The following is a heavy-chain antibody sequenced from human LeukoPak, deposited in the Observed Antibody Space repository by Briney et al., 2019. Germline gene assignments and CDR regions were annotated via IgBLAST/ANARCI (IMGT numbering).Heavy chain of an antibody. Sequence: PGGSLRLSCAGSGFMFSTYAMSWVRQAPGQGLEWISGISGTGGSTYYADSVKGRFTISRDNSKNMMFLEMNSLTAEDTAIYYCAKDYYDSSDYWGQGTLVTVSS. CDR1: GFMFSTYA. CDR2: ISGTGGST. J-gene: IGHJ4*02. D-gene: IGHD3-22*01. CDR3: AKDYYDSSDY. V-gene: IGHV3-23*01.